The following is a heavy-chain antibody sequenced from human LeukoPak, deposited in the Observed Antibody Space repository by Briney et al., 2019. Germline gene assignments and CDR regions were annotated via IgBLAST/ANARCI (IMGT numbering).Heavy chain of an antibody. Sequence: SETLSLTCAVSGGSISSGGYSWSWIRQPPGKGLEWIGEINHSGSTNYNPSLKSRVTISVDTSKNQFSLKLSSVTAADTAVYYCARGGVVPAAIPFDYWGQGTLVTVSS. J-gene: IGHJ4*02. V-gene: IGHV4-30-2*01. D-gene: IGHD2-2*01. CDR1: GGSISSGGYS. CDR3: ARGGVVPAAIPFDY. CDR2: INHSGST.